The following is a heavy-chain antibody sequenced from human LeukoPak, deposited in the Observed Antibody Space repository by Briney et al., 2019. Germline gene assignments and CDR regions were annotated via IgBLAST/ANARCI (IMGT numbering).Heavy chain of an antibody. J-gene: IGHJ3*02. V-gene: IGHV4-59*08. CDR3: ARRAKWDYAFDI. D-gene: IGHD1-26*01. Sequence: PSETLSLTCSVSGGSISTYYGNWIRQPPGKGLEWIGYIYYDGSTKYNPSLKSRVTISADTSKNQVSLKLSSVTAADTAVYYCARRAKWDYAFDIWGQGTMGTVSS. CDR2: IYYDGST. CDR1: GGSISTYY.